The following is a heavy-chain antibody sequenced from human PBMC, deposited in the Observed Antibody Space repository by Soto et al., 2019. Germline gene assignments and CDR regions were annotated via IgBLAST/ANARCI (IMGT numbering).Heavy chain of an antibody. V-gene: IGHV4-39*01. J-gene: IGHJ6*02. CDR3: APLSVSLSGPYGIHV. D-gene: IGHD2-15*01. Sequence: SETLSLTCSVSGYSVSSSDYYWAWIRQPPGKGLEWIGSMLYSGLTYSNPSLKSRVTLSVDTSKNQFSVRLNSVTASDTAVYYCAPLSVSLSGPYGIHVWGQGTTVTVSS. CDR1: GYSVSSSDYY. CDR2: MLYSGLT.